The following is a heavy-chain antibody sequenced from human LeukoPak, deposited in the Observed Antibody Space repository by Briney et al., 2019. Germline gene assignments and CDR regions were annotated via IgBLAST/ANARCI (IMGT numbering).Heavy chain of an antibody. CDR1: GGTFSSYA. V-gene: IGHV1-69*04. D-gene: IGHD6-6*01. CDR3: ARDNRGIAARPSWFDP. J-gene: IGHJ5*02. CDR2: IIPILGIA. Sequence: SVKVSCKASGGTFSSYAISWVRQAPGQGLEWMGRIIPILGIANYAQKFQGRVTITADKSTSTAYMELSSLRSEDTAVYYCARDNRGIAARPSWFDPWGQGTLVTVSS.